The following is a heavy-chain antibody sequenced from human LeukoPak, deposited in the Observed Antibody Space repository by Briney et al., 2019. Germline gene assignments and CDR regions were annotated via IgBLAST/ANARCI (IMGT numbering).Heavy chain of an antibody. CDR1: GFTFSSYS. CDR2: ISGSGGST. J-gene: IGHJ4*02. D-gene: IGHD3-22*01. Sequence: QTGGSLRLSCTASGFTFSSYSLNWVRQAPGKGLEWVSAISGSGGSTYYADSVKGRFTISRDNSKNTLYLQMNSLRAEDTAVYYCAKDRAHYDSNPRGPYYFDYWGQGTLVTVSS. V-gene: IGHV3-23*01. CDR3: AKDRAHYDSNPRGPYYFDY.